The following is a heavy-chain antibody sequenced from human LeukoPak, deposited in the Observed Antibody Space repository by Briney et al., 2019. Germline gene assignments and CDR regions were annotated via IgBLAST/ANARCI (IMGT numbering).Heavy chain of an antibody. CDR1: GGSISTYY. CDR3: ARENEPAARSFDY. J-gene: IGHJ4*02. CDR2: IYTSGSS. Sequence: PSETLSLTCPVSGGSISTYYWSWIRQPAGKGLEWIGRIYTSGSSNYNTPLKGRVTMSVDTSKNQFSLKLSSVTAADTAVYYCARENEPAARSFDYWGQGTLVTVSS. V-gene: IGHV4-4*07. D-gene: IGHD6-6*01.